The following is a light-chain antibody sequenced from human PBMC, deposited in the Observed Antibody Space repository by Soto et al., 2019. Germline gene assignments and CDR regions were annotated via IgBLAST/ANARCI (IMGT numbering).Light chain of an antibody. CDR1: QSVSSN. Sequence: EIVMTQSPATLSVCPGERATLSCRASQSVSSNLAWYQQKPGQAPRLLIYGASTRATGIPARFSGSGSETELTLTISSLQAEDSAVYFCQQYNNWPTWTFGQGTKVDIK. V-gene: IGKV3-15*01. J-gene: IGKJ1*01. CDR2: GAS. CDR3: QQYNNWPTWT.